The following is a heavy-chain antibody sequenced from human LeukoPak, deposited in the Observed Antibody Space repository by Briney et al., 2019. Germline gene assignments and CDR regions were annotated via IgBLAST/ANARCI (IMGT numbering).Heavy chain of an antibody. CDR2: ISSSGSSI. J-gene: IGHJ5*02. D-gene: IGHD3-10*01. Sequence: QAGGSLRLSCAASGFTFSNYEVNWVRQAPGKGLEWVSYISSSGSSINYADSVKGRFAISRDNAKNSLYLQLNSLRVEDTAVYYCARRIYGSGTNWFDPWGQGTLVTVSS. CDR1: GFTFSNYE. V-gene: IGHV3-48*03. CDR3: ARRIYGSGTNWFDP.